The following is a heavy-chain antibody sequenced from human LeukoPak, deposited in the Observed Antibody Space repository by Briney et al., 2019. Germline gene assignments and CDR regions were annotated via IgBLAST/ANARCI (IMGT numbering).Heavy chain of an antibody. V-gene: IGHV3-33*01. D-gene: IGHD5-18*01. CDR1: GFTFSIYG. J-gene: IGHJ4*02. CDR2: IQSDGSKQ. Sequence: GRSLRLSCATSGFTFSIYGMHWVRQAPGKGLEWVSAIQSDGSKQYFADSVKGRFSISRDDSKNTLYLQMNGLRAEDTAVYYCPRDLRSGSIECWAQATPVTVSS. CDR3: PRDLRSGSIEC.